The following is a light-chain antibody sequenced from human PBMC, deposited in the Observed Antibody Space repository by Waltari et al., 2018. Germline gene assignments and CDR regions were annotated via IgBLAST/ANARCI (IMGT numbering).Light chain of an antibody. CDR3: SSYTTSNTLV. J-gene: IGLJ1*01. Sequence: QSALTQPASVSGSPGQSITISCTGTSSDVGGYKYVSWYQQHPGKAPKLMIYDVSNRPAGVSNRFSGSKSVNTASLTISGLQAEDEADYYCSSYTTSNTLVFGTGTNVIVL. CDR2: DVS. V-gene: IGLV2-14*03. CDR1: SSDVGGYKY.